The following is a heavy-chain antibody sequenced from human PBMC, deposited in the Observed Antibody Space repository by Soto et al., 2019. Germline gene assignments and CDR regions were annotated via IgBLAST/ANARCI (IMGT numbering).Heavy chain of an antibody. V-gene: IGHV1-69*13. CDR2: IIPIFGTA. J-gene: IGHJ6*02. D-gene: IGHD5-18*01. CDR1: GGTFSSYA. Sequence: ASVKVSCKASGGTFSSYAISWVRQAPGQGLEWMGGIIPIFGTANYAQKFQGRVTITADESTSTAYMELSGLRSEDTAVYYCARAGYTYGSPYYGMDVWGQGTTVTVSS. CDR3: ARAGYTYGSPYYGMDV.